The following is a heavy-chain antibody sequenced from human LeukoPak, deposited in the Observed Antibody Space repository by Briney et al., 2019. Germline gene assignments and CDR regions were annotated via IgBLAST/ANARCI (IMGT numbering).Heavy chain of an antibody. D-gene: IGHD6-19*01. V-gene: IGHV3-21*01. CDR1: GFTFSSYS. Sequence: GGSLRLSCAASGFTFSSYSMNWVRQAPGKGLEWVSSISSSSSYIYYADSVKGRFTISRDNAKNSLYLQMNSLRAEDTAVYCCARDSSGWQYYYYYYMDVWGKGTTVTVSS. CDR2: ISSSSSYI. J-gene: IGHJ6*03. CDR3: ARDSSGWQYYYYYYMDV.